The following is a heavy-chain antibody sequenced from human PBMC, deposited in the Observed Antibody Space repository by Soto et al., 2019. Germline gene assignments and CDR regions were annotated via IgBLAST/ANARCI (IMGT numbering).Heavy chain of an antibody. V-gene: IGHV3-30*18. CDR3: AKARTIAARYYYYGMDV. D-gene: IGHD6-6*01. CDR2: ISYDGSNK. J-gene: IGHJ6*02. CDR1: GFTFSSYG. Sequence: PGGSLRLSCAASGFTFSSYGTHWVRQAPGKGLEWVAVISYDGSNKHYADSVKGRFTISRDNSKNTLYLQMNSLRAEDTAVYYCAKARTIAARYYYYGMDVWGQGTTVTVSS.